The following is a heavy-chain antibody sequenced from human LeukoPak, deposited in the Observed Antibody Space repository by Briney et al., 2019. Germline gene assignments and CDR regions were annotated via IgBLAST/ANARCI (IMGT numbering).Heavy chain of an antibody. Sequence: GGSLRLSCAASGFTFSSYAISWVRQAPGKGQEWVSAISGSGGSTYYADSVKGRFTISRDNSKNTLYLQMNSLRAEDTAVYYCAKDHDHDYVWGSYRYVYAFDIWGQGTMVTVSS. CDR2: ISGSGGST. J-gene: IGHJ3*02. V-gene: IGHV3-23*01. CDR3: AKDHDHDYVWGSYRYVYAFDI. D-gene: IGHD3-16*02. CDR1: GFTFSSYA.